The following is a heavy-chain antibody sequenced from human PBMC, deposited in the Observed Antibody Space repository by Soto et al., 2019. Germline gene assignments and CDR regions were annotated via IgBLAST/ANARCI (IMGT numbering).Heavy chain of an antibody. CDR1: GFTFDDYT. J-gene: IGHJ6*02. D-gene: IGHD2-2*02. CDR2: SSWNSVTI. CDR3: AKERLRCIVTNCYTWATGGADV. V-gene: IGHV3-9*01. Sequence: EVHLVESGGGFVQPGRSLRLSCAASGFTFDDYTMHLVRQAPGKGLEWVSGSSWNSVTIVYADSVKGRFTISRDNAKKSLYLQLNSVSAEDTALYYCAKERLRCIVTNCYTWATGGADVWGPGTKVTVSS.